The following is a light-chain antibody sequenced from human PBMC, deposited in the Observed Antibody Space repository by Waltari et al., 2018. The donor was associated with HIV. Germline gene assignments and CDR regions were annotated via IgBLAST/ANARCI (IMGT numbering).Light chain of an antibody. CDR1: SSDSS. V-gene: IGLV2-11*01. J-gene: IGLJ3*02. CDR3: CAITGTFTCYVL. CDR2: DGT. Sequence: QSALTQPRSVSGSPGQSVTVSCPGTSSDSSVPWYQHHPGKAPKPIIFDGTERPSGVPDRCSASPSCNTASLTISGRLADEEDDYYCCAITGTFTCYVLFGGGTKLTVL.